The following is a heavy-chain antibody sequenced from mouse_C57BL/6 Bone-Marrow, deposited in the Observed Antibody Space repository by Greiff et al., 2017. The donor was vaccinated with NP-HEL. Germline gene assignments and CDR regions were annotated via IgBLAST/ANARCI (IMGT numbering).Heavy chain of an antibody. CDR2: ISDGGSYT. D-gene: IGHD2-5*01. J-gene: IGHJ4*01. V-gene: IGHV5-4*01. Sequence: EVMLVESGGGLVKPGGSLKLSCAASGFTFSSYAMSWVRQTPEKRLEWVATISDGGSYTYYPDNVKGRFTISRDNAKNNLYLQMSHLKSEDTAMYYCARDRSNYKIYYAMDYWGQGTSVTVSS. CDR1: GFTFSSYA. CDR3: ARDRSNYKIYYAMDY.